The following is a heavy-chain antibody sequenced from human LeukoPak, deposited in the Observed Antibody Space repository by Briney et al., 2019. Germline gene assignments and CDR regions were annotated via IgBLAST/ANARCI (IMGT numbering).Heavy chain of an antibody. D-gene: IGHD2-2*01. CDR3: AREYCSSTSCYGFDY. J-gene: IGHJ4*02. CDR2: ISSNGSTI. CDR1: GCTFSDYY. Sequence: GGSLRLSCAASGCTFSDYYMSWIRQAPGKGLEWVSYISSNGSTIYYADSVKGRFTISRDNAKNSLYLQMNSLRAEDTAVYYCAREYCSSTSCYGFDYWGQGTLVTVSS. V-gene: IGHV3-11*04.